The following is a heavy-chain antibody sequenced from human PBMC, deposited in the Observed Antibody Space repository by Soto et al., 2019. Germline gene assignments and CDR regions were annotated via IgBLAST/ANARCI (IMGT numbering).Heavy chain of an antibody. J-gene: IGHJ4*02. CDR2: IQGGGSI. Sequence: EVLLDESGGGFVQPGGSLRLSCAASGFTVSNNYMTWVRQAPGKGLEWVSVIQGGGSISYADSVMDRFTISGDSSKNTVFLDMNSLRPEDTAVYFCARGEGSGSNALGDWGQGTLVTVSS. CDR3: ARGEGSGSNALGD. D-gene: IGHD3-10*01. V-gene: IGHV3-66*01. CDR1: GFTVSNNY.